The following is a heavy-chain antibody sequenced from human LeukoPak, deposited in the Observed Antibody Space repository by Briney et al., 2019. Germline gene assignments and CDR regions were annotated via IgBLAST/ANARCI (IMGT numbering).Heavy chain of an antibody. CDR3: ARHVSCGYCSGGSCHSLCWFDP. CDR2: IYYSGST. J-gene: IGHJ5*02. Sequence: NPSETLSLTCTVSGGSISSSSYYWGWIRQPPGKGLEWIGSIYYSGSTYYNPSLKSRVTISVDTSKNQFSLKLSSVTAADTAVYYCARHVSCGYCSGGSCHSLCWFDPWGQGTLVTVSS. D-gene: IGHD2-15*01. CDR1: GGSISSSSYY. V-gene: IGHV4-39*01.